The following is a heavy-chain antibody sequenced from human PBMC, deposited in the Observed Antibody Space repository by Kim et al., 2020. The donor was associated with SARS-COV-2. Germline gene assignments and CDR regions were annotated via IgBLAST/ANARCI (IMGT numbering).Heavy chain of an antibody. J-gene: IGHJ6*02. CDR2: GGT. V-gene: IGHV4-39*01. CDR3: ARQYYGMDV. Sequence: GGTSPNPSLKSRVTISVDTSKNQFSLRLSSVTAADTAVYYCARQYYGMDVWGQGTTVTVSS.